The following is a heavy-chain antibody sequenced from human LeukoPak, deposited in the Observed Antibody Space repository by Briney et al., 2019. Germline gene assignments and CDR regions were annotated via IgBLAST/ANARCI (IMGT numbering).Heavy chain of an antibody. Sequence: GGSLRLSCAAPGLTFRSYAMSWVRQAPGKGLEWVSSISAGGGTTNYADSVKGRFTISRDNSKNTLYLQMNSLRVEDKAIYYCAKLIGDESFWGQGTLVTVSS. CDR2: ISAGGGTT. CDR3: AKLIGDESF. J-gene: IGHJ4*02. D-gene: IGHD7-27*01. V-gene: IGHV3-23*01. CDR1: GLTFRSYA.